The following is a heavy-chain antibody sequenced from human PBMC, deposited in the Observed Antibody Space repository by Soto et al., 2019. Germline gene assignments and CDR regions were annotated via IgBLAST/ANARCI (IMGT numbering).Heavy chain of an antibody. D-gene: IGHD3-9*01. CDR3: ARDDKDLFDWLLPIDY. CDR1: GFTFSSYS. J-gene: IGHJ4*02. V-gene: IGHV3-21*01. CDR2: ISSSSSYI. Sequence: PGGSLRLSCAAPGFTFSSYSMNWVRQAPGKGLEWVSSISSSSSYIYYADSVKGRTTISRDNAKNSLYLQMNSLRAEDTAVFYCARDDKDLFDWLLPIDYWGQGTLVTVSS.